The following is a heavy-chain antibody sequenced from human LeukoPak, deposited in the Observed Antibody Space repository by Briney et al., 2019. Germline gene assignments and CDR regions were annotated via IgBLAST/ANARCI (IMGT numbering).Heavy chain of an antibody. D-gene: IGHD2-2*01. V-gene: IGHV3-21*01. CDR1: GFTFSSYS. J-gene: IGHJ4*02. CDR2: ISSSSSYI. Sequence: GGSLRLSCAASGFTFSSYSMNWVRQAPGKGLEWVSSISSSSSYIYYADSVKGRFTISRDNAKNSLYLQMNSLRAEDTAVYYCARRDLYCSSTSCYSPDFDYWGQGTLVTVSS. CDR3: ARRDLYCSSTSCYSPDFDY.